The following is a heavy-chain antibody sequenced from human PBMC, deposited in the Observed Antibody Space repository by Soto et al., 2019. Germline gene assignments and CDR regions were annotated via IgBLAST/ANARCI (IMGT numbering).Heavy chain of an antibody. CDR1: GFSFSDYG. CDR3: ARTHDYYYYMDV. CDR2: IWYDGSEK. Sequence: QVQLVESGGGVVQPGKSLRLSCVATGFSFSDYGMHWVRQAPGKGLEWVALIWYDGSEKKYADSVKGRFTISRDNSKNTLYLQMTSLRSEYTAVYYCARTHDYYYYMDVWGKGTTVTVSS. V-gene: IGHV3-33*01. J-gene: IGHJ6*03.